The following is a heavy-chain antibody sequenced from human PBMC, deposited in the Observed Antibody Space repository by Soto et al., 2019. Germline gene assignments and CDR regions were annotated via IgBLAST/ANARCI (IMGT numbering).Heavy chain of an antibody. J-gene: IGHJ3*02. Sequence: ASVKVSCKASGYTFTSYGISWVRQAPGQGLEWMGWISPYNGNTNYAQEFQGRVTMTSDTSTRTSYMELGSLRPDDTAVYYCARVLTYSSGGVCYSGGAFDIWGQGTMVTVSS. V-gene: IGHV1-18*01. CDR1: GYTFTSYG. CDR3: ARVLTYSSGGVCYSGGAFDI. CDR2: ISPYNGNT. D-gene: IGHD2-15*01.